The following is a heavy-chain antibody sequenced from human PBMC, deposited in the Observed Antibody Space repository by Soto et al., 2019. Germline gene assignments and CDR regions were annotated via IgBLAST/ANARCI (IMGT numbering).Heavy chain of an antibody. Sequence: GGSLRLSCAASGFTFSSYAMRWVRQAPGKGLEWVSAISGSGGSTYYAGSVKGRFTISRDNSKNTLYLQMNSLRAEDTAVYYCAKDHSSSWLFDYWGQGTLATVSP. CDR1: GFTFSSYA. V-gene: IGHV3-23*01. D-gene: IGHD6-13*01. CDR2: ISGSGGST. CDR3: AKDHSSSWLFDY. J-gene: IGHJ4*02.